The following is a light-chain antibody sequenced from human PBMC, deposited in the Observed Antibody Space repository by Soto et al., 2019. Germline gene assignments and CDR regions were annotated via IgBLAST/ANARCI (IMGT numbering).Light chain of an antibody. Sequence: EIVLTQSPGTLSLSPGERATLSCRASQTVTSNYLAWYQRKPGQAPRLLIYGASSRATDIPDRFSGSGSGPDFTLPITRLEPEHFAVYFCQQYAGSPSTFGQGTKVEIK. J-gene: IGKJ1*01. CDR3: QQYAGSPST. CDR2: GAS. V-gene: IGKV3-20*01. CDR1: QTVTSNY.